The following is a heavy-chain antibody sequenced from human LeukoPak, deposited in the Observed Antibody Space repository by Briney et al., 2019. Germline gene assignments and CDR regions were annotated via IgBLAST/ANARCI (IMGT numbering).Heavy chain of an antibody. V-gene: IGHV3-21*01. Sequence: GGSLRLSCAASGFTFRSYNMNWVPQAPGKRPEWVSSISSSSSYKYYTDSVKGRFNISRDYAKNSVYLQMNSLRAEDTALYYCARGASRADYWGQGTLVTVSS. CDR2: ISSSSSYK. CDR3: ARGASRADY. J-gene: IGHJ4*02. CDR1: GFTFRSYN.